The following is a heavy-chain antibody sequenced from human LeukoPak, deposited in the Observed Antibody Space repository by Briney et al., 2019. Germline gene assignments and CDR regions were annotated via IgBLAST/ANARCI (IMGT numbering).Heavy chain of an antibody. J-gene: IGHJ2*01. Sequence: PSENLSLNCTVSGGSINSYYWSWIRQPPGKGLEWIGYIYYSGNTNYNPSLKSRVSISIDTSKNQLSLQLSSVTAADTAVYYCARDRDSSGLRDFDLWGRGTLVTVSA. CDR3: ARDRDSSGLRDFDL. CDR2: IYYSGNT. D-gene: IGHD3-22*01. V-gene: IGHV4-59*01. CDR1: GGSINSYY.